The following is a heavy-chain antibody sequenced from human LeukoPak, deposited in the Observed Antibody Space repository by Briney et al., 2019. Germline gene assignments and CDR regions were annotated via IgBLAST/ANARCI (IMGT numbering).Heavy chain of an antibody. V-gene: IGHV1-18*01. CDR1: GYTFTSYG. D-gene: IGHD4-17*01. Sequence: ASVKVSCKASGYTFTSYGISWVRQAPGQGLEWMGWISAYNGNTNYAQKLQGRVTMTRNTSISTAYMELSSLRSEDTAVYYCARVRFDYVDPWGQGTLVTVSS. CDR3: ARVRFDYVDP. J-gene: IGHJ5*02. CDR2: ISAYNGNT.